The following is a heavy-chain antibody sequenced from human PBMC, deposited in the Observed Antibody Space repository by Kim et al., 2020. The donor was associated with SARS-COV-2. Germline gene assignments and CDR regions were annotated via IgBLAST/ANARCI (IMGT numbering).Heavy chain of an antibody. J-gene: IGHJ4*02. CDR3: AKTRVVDSSTYYRTSDY. D-gene: IGHD3-22*01. Sequence: VKGRFTISRDNSKNTLYLQMNSLRAEDTAVYYCAKTRVVDSSTYYRTSDYWGQGTLVTVSS. V-gene: IGHV3-23*01.